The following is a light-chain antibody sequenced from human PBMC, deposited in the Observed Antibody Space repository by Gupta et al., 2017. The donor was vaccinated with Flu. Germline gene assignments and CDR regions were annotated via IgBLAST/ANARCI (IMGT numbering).Light chain of an antibody. CDR3: SSYTSSTTPG. J-gene: IGLJ3*02. V-gene: IGLV2-14*01. CDR1: STDVGGYSY. Sequence: QSALTQPASVSGSPGSSITISCTGTSTDVGGYSYVSWYQQRPGKAPKLMIYEVTKRPAGVSTRFSGSKSGNTASLTISGRQAEDEADYYCSSYTSSTTPGFGGGTELTVL. CDR2: EVT.